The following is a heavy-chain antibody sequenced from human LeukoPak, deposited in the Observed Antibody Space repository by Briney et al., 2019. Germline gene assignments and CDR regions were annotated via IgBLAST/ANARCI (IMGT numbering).Heavy chain of an antibody. V-gene: IGHV1-18*01. D-gene: IGHD3-22*01. J-gene: IGHJ4*02. Sequence: ASVKVSCKASGYTFTSYGISWVRQAPGQGLEWMGWISAYNGNTNYAQKLQGRVTMTTDTSTSTAYMELRSLRSEDTAVYYCASKSDYDSSGYYQRFDYWGQGTLVTVSS. CDR1: GYTFTSYG. CDR3: ASKSDYDSSGYYQRFDY. CDR2: ISAYNGNT.